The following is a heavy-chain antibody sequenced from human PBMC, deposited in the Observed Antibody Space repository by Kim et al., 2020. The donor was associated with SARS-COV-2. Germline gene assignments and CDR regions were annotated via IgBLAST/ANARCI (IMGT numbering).Heavy chain of an antibody. Sequence: GGSLRLSCAASGFTFSSYAMHWVRQAPGKGLEWVAVTWYDGSNKYYADSVKGRFTISRDNSKNTLYLQMNSLRAEDTAVYYCAKGVRLWFGEGYYFDYWGQGTLVTVSS. J-gene: IGHJ4*02. V-gene: IGHV3-33*06. CDR1: GFTFSSYA. CDR2: TWYDGSNK. D-gene: IGHD3-10*01. CDR3: AKGVRLWFGEGYYFDY.